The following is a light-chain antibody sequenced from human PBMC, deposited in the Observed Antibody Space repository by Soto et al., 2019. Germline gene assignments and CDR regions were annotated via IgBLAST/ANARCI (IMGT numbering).Light chain of an antibody. J-gene: IGLJ3*02. CDR3: AAWDDSLSVWV. CDR1: TSNIGTNY. CDR2: RND. V-gene: IGLV1-47*01. Sequence: QSVLTQPPSASGAPGQRVTISYSGRTSNIGTNYVFWYQHLPGTAPKLLIYRNDQRPSGVPDRFSGSKSGTSASLAISGLRSEDEADYYCAAWDDSLSVWVFGGGTKLTVL.